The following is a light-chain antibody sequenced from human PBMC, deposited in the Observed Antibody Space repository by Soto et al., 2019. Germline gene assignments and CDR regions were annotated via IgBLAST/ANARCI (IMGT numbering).Light chain of an antibody. CDR1: QAIRTA. CDR3: QQLNACPLT. CDR2: PAS. Sequence: IHLTQSPSSLSASGGDRLTITGRESQAIRTALAWYQQRPGQVPKLLIYPASTLQSGVPARFSGSGSGTEFTLTISSLQSEDFATYYCQQLNACPLTFGGGTKVDIK. V-gene: IGKV1-9*01. J-gene: IGKJ4*01.